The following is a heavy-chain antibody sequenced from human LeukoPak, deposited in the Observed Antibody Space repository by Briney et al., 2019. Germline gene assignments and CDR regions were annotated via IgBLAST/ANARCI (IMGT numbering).Heavy chain of an antibody. CDR3: XXXXTVSVGYCXXVXXRADY. V-gene: IGHV3-21*01. J-gene: IGHJ4*02. CDR1: GFTFSSYS. D-gene: IGHD2-2*01. CDR2: XXXSSXXI. Sequence: PGRSLRLSCAASGFTFSSYSMNWVRQAPGKGLEWVSSXXXSSXXIYYADSVKGRFTISRDNAKNSLYLQMNSLRAEDTAVYYXXXXXTVSVGYCXXVXXRADYWGQGTLVTVSS.